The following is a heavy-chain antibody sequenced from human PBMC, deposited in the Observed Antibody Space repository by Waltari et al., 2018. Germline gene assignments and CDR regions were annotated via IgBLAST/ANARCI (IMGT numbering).Heavy chain of an antibody. CDR1: GGSISSYY. D-gene: IGHD3-22*01. CDR3: ARAQGDSSGYYPYWYFDL. CDR2: IYYSGST. Sequence: QVQLQASGPGLVKPSETLSLTCTVSGGSISSYYWSWIRQPQAKGLEWIGYIYYSGSTNYNPSLKSRVTISVDTSKNQFSLKLSSVTAADTAVYYCARAQGDSSGYYPYWYFDLWGRGTLVTVSS. V-gene: IGHV4-59*01. J-gene: IGHJ2*01.